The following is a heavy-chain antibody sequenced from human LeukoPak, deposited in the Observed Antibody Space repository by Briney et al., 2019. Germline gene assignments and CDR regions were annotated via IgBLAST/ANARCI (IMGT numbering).Heavy chain of an antibody. CDR2: IIPIFGTA. D-gene: IGHD2-2*01. Sequence: SVKVSCKASGGTFSSYAISWVRQAPGRGLEWMGGIIPIFGTANYAQKFQGRVTITADESTSTAYMELSSLRSEDTAVYYCARARVVPAAMGSFGAFDIWGQGTMVTVSS. J-gene: IGHJ3*02. CDR1: GGTFSSYA. V-gene: IGHV1-69*01. CDR3: ARARVVPAAMGSFGAFDI.